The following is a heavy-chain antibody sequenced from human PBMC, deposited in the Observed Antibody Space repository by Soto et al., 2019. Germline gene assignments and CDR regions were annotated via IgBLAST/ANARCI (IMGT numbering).Heavy chain of an antibody. CDR2: SRNKDHTYST. J-gene: IGHJ4*02. D-gene: IGHD7-27*01. V-gene: IGHV3-72*01. CDR1: GFTFRDHY. CDR3: VRGNRGFDY. Sequence: GGSLRLSCAVSGFTFRDHYIDWVRQAPWKGLEWVGRSRNKDHTYSTEYAASVKGRFTISRDDAENSLRLQMNSLKTEDTAVYYCVRGNRGFDYGGQGPLVKVSS.